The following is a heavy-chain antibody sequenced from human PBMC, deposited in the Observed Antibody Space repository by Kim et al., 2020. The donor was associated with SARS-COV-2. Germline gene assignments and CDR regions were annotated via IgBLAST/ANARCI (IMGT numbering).Heavy chain of an antibody. V-gene: IGHV3-33*06. CDR2: IWYDGSNK. J-gene: IGHJ1*01. CDR3: AKDRGPSIAAAGTYFQH. D-gene: IGHD6-13*01. Sequence: GGSLRLSCAASGFTFSSYGMHWVRQAPGKGLEWVAVIWYDGSNKYYADSVKGRFTISRDNSKNTLYLQMNSLRAEDTAVYYCAKDRGPSIAAAGTYFQHWGQGTLVTVSS. CDR1: GFTFSSYG.